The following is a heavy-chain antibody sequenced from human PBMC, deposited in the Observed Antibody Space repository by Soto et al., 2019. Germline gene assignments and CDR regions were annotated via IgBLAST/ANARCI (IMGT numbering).Heavy chain of an antibody. J-gene: IGHJ4*02. CDR1: GFTFNYAW. Sequence: EVQLVESGGGLVKPGGSLRLSCAASGFTFNYAWIHWVRQAPGKGLAWVGRIKNIIDGGTADYAAPVKGRFTISRDDSKNTLYLQMNSLKTEDTAVYYCSSTYSSGGAFDFWGQGTPVTVSS. CDR2: IKNIIDGGTA. CDR3: SSTYSSGGAFDF. D-gene: IGHD6-19*01. V-gene: IGHV3-15*07.